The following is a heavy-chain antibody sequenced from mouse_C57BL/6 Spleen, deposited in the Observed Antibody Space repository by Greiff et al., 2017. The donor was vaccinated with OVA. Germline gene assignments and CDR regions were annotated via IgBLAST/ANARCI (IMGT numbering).Heavy chain of an antibody. D-gene: IGHD3-2*02. V-gene: IGHV7-3*01. Sequence: EVMLVESGGGLVQPGGSLSLSCAASGFTFTDYYMSWVRQPPGKALEWLGFIRNKANGYTTEYSASVKGRFTLSRDNSQSILYLQMNALGADDIATYYCAMYGSSGYPYYCDDWGQGTTLTVSS. CDR2: IRNKANGYTT. J-gene: IGHJ2*01. CDR3: AMYGSSGYPYYCDD. CDR1: GFTFTDYY.